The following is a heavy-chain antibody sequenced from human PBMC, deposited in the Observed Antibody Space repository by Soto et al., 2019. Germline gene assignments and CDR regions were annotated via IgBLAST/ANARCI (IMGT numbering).Heavy chain of an antibody. V-gene: IGHV3-33*01. CDR1: GFTFSNHA. J-gene: IGHJ3*02. D-gene: IGHD6-25*01. CDR2: IWYDGSIK. CDR3: ARDGQRLAPYAFEI. Sequence: QVQLVESGGGVVQPGRSLRLSCAASGFTFSNHAMHWVRQAPGKGLEWVAQIWYDGSIKNYADSMKGRFTVSRDSPKNTLFLQMNSMRVEDTAVYYCARDGQRLAPYAFEIWGQGTLVTVSS.